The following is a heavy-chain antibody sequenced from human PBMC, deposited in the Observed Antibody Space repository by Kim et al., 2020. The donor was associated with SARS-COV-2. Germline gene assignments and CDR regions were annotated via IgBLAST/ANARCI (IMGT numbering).Heavy chain of an antibody. V-gene: IGHV3-74*01. D-gene: IGHD5-18*01. Sequence: GGSLRLSCAASGFTFNSYWMHWVRQAPGKGLVWVSRIDSDGGWTAYADSVKGRFTISRDNATNTLFLQMNSLRAEATAVYRCVRGKPQHFDYCGQGTLLT. CDR1: GFTFNSYW. CDR2: IDSDGGWT. J-gene: IGHJ4*02. CDR3: VRGKPQHFDY.